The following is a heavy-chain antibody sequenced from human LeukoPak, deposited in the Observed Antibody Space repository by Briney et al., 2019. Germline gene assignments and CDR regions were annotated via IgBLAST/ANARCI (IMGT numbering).Heavy chain of an antibody. D-gene: IGHD3-3*01. CDR1: GGSISSYY. CDR3: ARETDDFWSGYPYAFDI. V-gene: IGHV4-59*01. Sequence: SETLSLTCTVSGGSISSYYWSWIRQPPGKGLEWIGYIYYSGSTNYNPSLKSRVTISVDTSKNQFSLKLSSVTAADTAVYYCARETDDFWSGYPYAFDIWGQGTMVTVSS. J-gene: IGHJ3*02. CDR2: IYYSGST.